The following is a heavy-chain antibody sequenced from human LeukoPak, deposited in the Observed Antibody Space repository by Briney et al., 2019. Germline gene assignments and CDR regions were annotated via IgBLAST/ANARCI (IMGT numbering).Heavy chain of an antibody. CDR1: GGTFSSYA. CDR3: ARDSMYYDFWSGPY. D-gene: IGHD3-3*01. J-gene: IGHJ4*02. Sequence: SVKVSCKAPGGTFSSYAISWVRQAPGQGLEWMGGIIPIFGTANYAQKFQGRVTITADESTSTAYMELSSLRSEDTAVYYCARDSMYYDFWSGPYWGQGTLVTVSS. CDR2: IIPIFGTA. V-gene: IGHV1-69*13.